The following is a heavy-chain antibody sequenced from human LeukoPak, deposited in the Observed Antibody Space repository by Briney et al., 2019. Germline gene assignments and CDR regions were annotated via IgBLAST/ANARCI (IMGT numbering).Heavy chain of an antibody. CDR1: GGSISNYY. CDR2: IYNSGHT. J-gene: IGHJ5*01. D-gene: IGHD6-13*01. V-gene: IGHV4-59*01. CDR3: ARTGQQLAFAS. Sequence: SETLSLTCTVSGGSISNYYWSWIRQPPGKGLEWIGYIYNSGHTNYNPSLKSRVTISEDTSKNQLSLKLSSVTAADTAVYFCARTGQQLAFASWGQGTLVTISS.